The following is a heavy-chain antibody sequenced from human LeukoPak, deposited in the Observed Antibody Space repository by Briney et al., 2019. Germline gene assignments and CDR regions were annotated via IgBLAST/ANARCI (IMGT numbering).Heavy chain of an antibody. CDR3: ATVGIAAAGYWFDP. D-gene: IGHD6-13*01. CDR1: GYTLTELS. J-gene: IGHJ5*02. V-gene: IGHV1-24*01. CDR2: SDPEDGET. Sequence: ASVKVSCKVSGYTLTELSMHWVRQAPGKGLEWMGGSDPEDGETIYAQKFQGRVTMTEDTSTDTAYMELSSLRSEDTAVYYCATVGIAAAGYWFDPWGQGTLVTVSS.